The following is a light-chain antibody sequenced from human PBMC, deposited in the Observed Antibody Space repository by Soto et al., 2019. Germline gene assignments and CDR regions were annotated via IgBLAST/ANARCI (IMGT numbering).Light chain of an antibody. V-gene: IGKV3-15*01. CDR2: GAS. CDR3: QQYNNWPPWT. Sequence: GVTQSAATVSVSPGERATLSCRASQSVTTNMAWYQQKPGQAPRLLIYGASTRATGIPARFSGSVSGTDFTLTISSLQSEDFAAYYCQQYNNWPPWTFGQGTKVAI. CDR1: QSVTTN. J-gene: IGKJ1*01.